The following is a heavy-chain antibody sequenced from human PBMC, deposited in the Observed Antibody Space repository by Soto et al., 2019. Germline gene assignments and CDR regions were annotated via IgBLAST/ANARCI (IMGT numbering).Heavy chain of an antibody. CDR3: ARDRGRYYDSSGYYYVGYFDL. D-gene: IGHD3-22*01. J-gene: IGHJ2*01. CDR2: IIPIFDST. CDR1: GGTFSNYA. Sequence: VSCKASGGTFSNYAINWVRQAPGQGLEWMGGIIPIFDSTNSAQKFQGRVTLTADESTSTIYMELSSLRSEDTAVYYCARDRGRYYDSSGYYYVGYFDLWGRGTLVTVSS. V-gene: IGHV1-69*01.